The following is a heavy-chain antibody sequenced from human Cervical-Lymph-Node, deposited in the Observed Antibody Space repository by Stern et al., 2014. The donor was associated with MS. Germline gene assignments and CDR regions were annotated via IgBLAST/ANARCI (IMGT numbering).Heavy chain of an antibody. J-gene: IGHJ4*02. CDR2: MNPDSGQT. CDR1: GYSFTGDD. Sequence: QVQLGQSGAEVKKPGASVKVSCMASGYSFTGDDIHWLRQTAGQGLEWMGWMNPDSGQTVYAVQFRDRVPMTRDTSISTAYMELSSLRSDDTAVYYCARAPLRVGTTDSWGQGTLVTVSS. CDR3: ARAPLRVGTTDS. D-gene: IGHD1-1*01. V-gene: IGHV1-8*01.